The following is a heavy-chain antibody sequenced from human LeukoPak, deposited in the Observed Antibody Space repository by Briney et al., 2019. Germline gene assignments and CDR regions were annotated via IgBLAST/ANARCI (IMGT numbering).Heavy chain of an antibody. CDR3: AKPGDDYGDSGYFDY. Sequence: PGRSLRLSCAASGFTFSSYGMHWVRQAPGTGLEWVAVIWYDGSNKYYADSVKGRFTISRDNSKNTLYLQMNSLRAEDTAVYYCAKPGDDYGDSGYFDYWGQGTLVTVSS. V-gene: IGHV3-33*06. CDR1: GFTFSSYG. CDR2: IWYDGSNK. J-gene: IGHJ4*02. D-gene: IGHD4-17*01.